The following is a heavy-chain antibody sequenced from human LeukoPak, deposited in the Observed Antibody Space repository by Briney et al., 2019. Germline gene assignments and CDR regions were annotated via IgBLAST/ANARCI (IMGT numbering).Heavy chain of an antibody. J-gene: IGHJ4*02. Sequence: GASVKVSCKTSGYIFRTYAITWVRQAPGQGLEWMGWISAYNGDTKFAQKFQDRFTMTTDTSTSTAYMELRSLRSDDTAVYYCARPLYCTRTSCNDYWGQGTLVTVSS. CDR3: ARPLYCTRTSCNDY. D-gene: IGHD2-2*01. V-gene: IGHV1-18*01. CDR2: ISAYNGDT. CDR1: GYIFRTYA.